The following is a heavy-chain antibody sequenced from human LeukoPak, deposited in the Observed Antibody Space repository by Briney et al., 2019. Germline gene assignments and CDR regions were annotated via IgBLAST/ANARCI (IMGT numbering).Heavy chain of an antibody. V-gene: IGHV4-59*01. CDR3: ARDRSSYYDFWSGTQADAFDI. CDR2: IYYSGST. CDR1: GGSISSYY. D-gene: IGHD3-3*01. J-gene: IGHJ3*02. Sequence: SETLSLTCTVSGGSISSYYWSWIRQPPGKGLEWMGYIYYSGSTNYNPSLKSRVTISVDTSKNQFSLKLSSVTAADTAVYYCARDRSSYYDFWSGTQADAFDIWGQGTMVTVSS.